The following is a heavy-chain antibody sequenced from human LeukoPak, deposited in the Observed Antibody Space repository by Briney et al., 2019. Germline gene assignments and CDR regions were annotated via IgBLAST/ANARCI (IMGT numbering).Heavy chain of an antibody. D-gene: IGHD3-16*02. CDR3: AREAFYDYVWGSYPRLFDS. Sequence: GGSLRLSCAASGFTFSRYSMNWVGQAPGKGLGWVSSITSSSSYIYYADSVKGRFTISRDNAKNSLYLQMNSLRAEDTAVYYCAREAFYDYVWGSYPRLFDSWGQGTLVTVSS. V-gene: IGHV3-21*01. CDR2: ITSSSSYI. J-gene: IGHJ4*02. CDR1: GFTFSRYS.